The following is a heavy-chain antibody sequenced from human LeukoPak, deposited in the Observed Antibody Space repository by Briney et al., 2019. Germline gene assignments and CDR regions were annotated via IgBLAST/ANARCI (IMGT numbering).Heavy chain of an antibody. CDR2: MKPNSGNT. CDR3: AREGGFDFWSGYWGYYYYYMDV. CDR1: GYTFTSYD. V-gene: IGHV1-8*01. J-gene: IGHJ6*03. Sequence: ASVKVSCKASGYTFTSYDINWVRQATGQGLEWMGWMKPNSGNTSYAQKFQGRVTITADESTSTAYMELSSLRSEDTAVYYCAREGGFDFWSGYWGYYYYYMDVWGKGTTVTVSS. D-gene: IGHD3-3*01.